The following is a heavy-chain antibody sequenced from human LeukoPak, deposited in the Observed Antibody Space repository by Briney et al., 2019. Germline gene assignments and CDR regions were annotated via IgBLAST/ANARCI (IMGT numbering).Heavy chain of an antibody. Sequence: PGGSLRLSCAASGFTFSSYWMHWVRQGPGKGLVWVSRINSDGSSTSYADSVKGRFTISRDNAKNTLYLQMNSLRAEDTAVYYCSRVFQGEPPDYWGQGTLVTVSS. CDR3: SRVFQGEPPDY. CDR2: INSDGSST. J-gene: IGHJ4*02. CDR1: GFTFSSYW. D-gene: IGHD3-16*01. V-gene: IGHV3-74*01.